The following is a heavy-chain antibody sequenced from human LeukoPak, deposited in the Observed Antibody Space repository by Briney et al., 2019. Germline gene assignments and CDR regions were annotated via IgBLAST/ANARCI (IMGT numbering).Heavy chain of an antibody. J-gene: IGHJ4*02. CDR1: GFTFSDYY. CDR3: ARMTYIWGYN. D-gene: IGHD3-16*01. CDR2: SSSSGSTI. V-gene: IGHV3-11*01. Sequence: GGSLILSCAASGFTFSDYYRSWGRQAPGEGLVWLSYSSSSGSTIYYAASVKGRFTISRDNAKNTLYLQMNSLRAEDTAVYYCARMTYIWGYNWGQGTLVTVSS.